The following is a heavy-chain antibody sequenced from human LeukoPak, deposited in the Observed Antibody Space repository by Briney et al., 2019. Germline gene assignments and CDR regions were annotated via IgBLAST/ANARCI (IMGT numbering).Heavy chain of an antibody. CDR2: IYHSGST. V-gene: IGHV4-4*02. Sequence: SETLSLTCAVSGGSISSSNWWSWVRQPAGKGLEWIGEIYHSGSTNYNPSLKSRVTISVDKSKNQFSLKLSSVTAADTAVYYCARGMRLVGCSWLDYWGQGTLVTVSS. CDR3: ARGMRLVGCSWLDY. D-gene: IGHD6-13*01. J-gene: IGHJ4*02. CDR1: GGSISSSNW.